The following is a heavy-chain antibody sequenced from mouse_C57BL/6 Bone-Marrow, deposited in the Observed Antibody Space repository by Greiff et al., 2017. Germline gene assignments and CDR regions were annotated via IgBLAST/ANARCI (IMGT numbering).Heavy chain of an antibody. D-gene: IGHD2-3*01. Sequence: EVKLQESGGGLVQPKGSLKLSCAASGFSFNTYAMNWVRQAPGKGLEWVARIRSKSNNYATYYADSVKDRFTISRDDSESMLYLQMNNLKTEDTAMYYCVRQGDDGYYIFYAMDYWGQGTSVTVSS. CDR3: VRQGDDGYYIFYAMDY. V-gene: IGHV10-1*01. J-gene: IGHJ4*01. CDR1: GFSFNTYA. CDR2: IRSKSNNYAT.